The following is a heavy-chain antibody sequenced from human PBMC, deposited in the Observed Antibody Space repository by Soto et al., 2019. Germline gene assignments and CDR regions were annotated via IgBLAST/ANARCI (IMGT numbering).Heavy chain of an antibody. CDR3: AKDTSPSSCYYYMDV. V-gene: IGHV3-9*01. CDR2: ISWNSGSI. Sequence: EVQLVESGGGLVQPGRSLRLSCAASGFTFDDYAMHWVRQAPGKGLEWVSGISWNSGSIGYADSVKGRFTISRDNAKNSLYLQMNSLRAEDTALYYCAKDTSPSSCYYYMDVWGKGTTVTVSS. CDR1: GFTFDDYA. J-gene: IGHJ6*03.